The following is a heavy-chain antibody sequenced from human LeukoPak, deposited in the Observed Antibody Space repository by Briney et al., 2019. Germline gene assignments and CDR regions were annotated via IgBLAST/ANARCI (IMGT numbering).Heavy chain of an antibody. V-gene: IGHV4-4*09. CDR2: IYTSGST. Sequence: SETLSLTCTVSGGSISSYYWSWIRQPPGKGLEWIGYIYTSGSTNYNPSLKSRVTMSVDTSKNQFSLKLSSVTAADTAVYYCAGTGYYFHYWGQGTLVTVSS. CDR3: AGTGYYFHY. J-gene: IGHJ4*02. CDR1: GGSISSYY. D-gene: IGHD7-27*01.